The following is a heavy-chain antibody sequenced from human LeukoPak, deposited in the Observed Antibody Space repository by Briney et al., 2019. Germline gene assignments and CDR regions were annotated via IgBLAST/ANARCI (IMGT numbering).Heavy chain of an antibody. J-gene: IGHJ3*02. D-gene: IGHD1-14*01. Sequence: SETLSLTCTVSGVSMSACYWMWIRQPPGKGLEWIGYIHYSGNTNYNPSLKSRVTISLDTSKNQFSLKVSTVTAADTAVYYCARHGARMTEKAAFDIWGQGTMITVSS. CDR2: IHYSGNT. CDR1: GVSMSACY. V-gene: IGHV4-59*08. CDR3: ARHGARMTEKAAFDI.